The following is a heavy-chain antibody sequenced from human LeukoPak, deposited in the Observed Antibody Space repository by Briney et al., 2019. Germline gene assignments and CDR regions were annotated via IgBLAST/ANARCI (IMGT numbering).Heavy chain of an antibody. J-gene: IGHJ3*02. CDR1: GFTFSSYE. D-gene: IGHD5-24*01. V-gene: IGHV3-48*03. CDR3: ARDRRGPLQFNAFDI. CDR2: ISSSGSTI. Sequence: PGGSLRLSCAASGFTFSSYEMNWVRQAPGKGLEWVSYISSSGSTIYYADSVKGRFTISRDNAKNSLYLQMNSLRAEDTAVYYCARDRRGPLQFNAFDIWGQGTMVTVSS.